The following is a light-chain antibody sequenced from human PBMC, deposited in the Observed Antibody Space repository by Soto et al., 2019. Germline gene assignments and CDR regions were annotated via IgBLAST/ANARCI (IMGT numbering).Light chain of an antibody. CDR1: TSNIGSHS. CDR3: ATWDESLKGV. V-gene: IGLV1-44*01. CDR2: TNN. Sequence: QSVLTQPPSASGTPGQRFTISCSGSTSNIGSHSVTWFQHLPGTAHKLLINTNNQRHSGVPDRFSGYKSGTSASLVSSGLQSEDEADYYCATWDESLKGVFGTGTKVTVL. J-gene: IGLJ1*01.